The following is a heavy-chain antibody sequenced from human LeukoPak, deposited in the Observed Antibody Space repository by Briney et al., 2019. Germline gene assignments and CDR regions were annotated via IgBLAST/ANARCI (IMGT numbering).Heavy chain of an antibody. CDR3: ARDRAFGVVKPLDF. V-gene: IGHV1-18*01. J-gene: IGHJ4*02. D-gene: IGHD3-3*01. Sequence: GASVKVSCKASGYTFTSYGISWVRQAPGQGLEWMGWISGHNGKTNYAQNLQGRVTMTTDTSTSTAYMELRSLRSDDTAVYYCARDRAFGVVKPLDFWGQGTLVTVSS. CDR2: ISGHNGKT. CDR1: GYTFTSYG.